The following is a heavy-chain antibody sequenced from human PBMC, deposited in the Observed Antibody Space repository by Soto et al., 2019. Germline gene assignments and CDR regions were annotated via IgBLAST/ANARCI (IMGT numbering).Heavy chain of an antibody. Sequence: GGSLRLSCAASGFTLNNYGMHWVRQAPGKGLEWVAVIWYDGSKKYYADSVKGRFTISRDNSKNMVYLQMSSLRAEDTADYYCARDQGGSNWYSNWFDPWGQGTLVTVSS. D-gene: IGHD6-13*01. V-gene: IGHV3-33*01. CDR1: GFTLNNYG. CDR3: ARDQGGSNWYSNWFDP. CDR2: IWYDGSKK. J-gene: IGHJ5*02.